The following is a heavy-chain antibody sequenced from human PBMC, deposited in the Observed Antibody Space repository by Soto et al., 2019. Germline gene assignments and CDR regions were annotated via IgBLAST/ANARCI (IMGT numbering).Heavy chain of an antibody. V-gene: IGHV3-23*01. Sequence: LRLSCAASGFTFSSYALGWVRQAPGRGLECVPAISGSGVSTFYADSVKGRFTISRDTSKNTLYLQMNTLTAEDTAVYYCAKDHRIWGRLVEYMDVWGQGTTVTVSS. CDR2: ISGSGVST. CDR1: GFTFSSYA. D-gene: IGHD3-10*01. J-gene: IGHJ6*02. CDR3: AKDHRIWGRLVEYMDV.